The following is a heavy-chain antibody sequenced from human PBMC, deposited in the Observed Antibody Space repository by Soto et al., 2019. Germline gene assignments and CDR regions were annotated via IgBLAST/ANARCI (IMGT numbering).Heavy chain of an antibody. D-gene: IGHD6-19*01. V-gene: IGHV4-39*01. Sequence: QLQLQESGPGLVKPSETLSLTCTFSGGSISSSSYYWDWIRQPPGKGLEWIGGIYYSGSTYYNPSLKSRVTISVDTSKNQFSLKLSSVTAADTAVYHCARRWVAVWEPAFDSWGQGTLVTVSS. CDR1: GGSISSSSYY. CDR2: IYYSGST. CDR3: ARRWVAVWEPAFDS. J-gene: IGHJ4*02.